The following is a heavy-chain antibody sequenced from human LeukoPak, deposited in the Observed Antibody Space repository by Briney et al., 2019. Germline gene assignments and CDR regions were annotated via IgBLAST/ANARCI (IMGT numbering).Heavy chain of an antibody. V-gene: IGHV3-21*01. Sequence: GGCLRLSCAASEYTFSSYGMSWVRQATGKGLEWVSSISGSGGSTQYADSVQGRFAISIDNAKNSVYLQMNSLRAEDTAVYYCARVWVPRSVKYCTNGVCYVLDVWGKGTTVTVSS. J-gene: IGHJ6*04. CDR1: EYTFSSYG. CDR2: ISGSGGST. D-gene: IGHD2-8*01. CDR3: ARVWVPRSVKYCTNGVCYVLDV.